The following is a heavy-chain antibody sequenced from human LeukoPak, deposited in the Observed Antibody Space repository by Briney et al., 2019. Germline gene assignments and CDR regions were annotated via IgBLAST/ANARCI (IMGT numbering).Heavy chain of an antibody. J-gene: IGHJ4*02. D-gene: IGHD3-22*01. CDR3: AKGRDYYDSSPYYDTGGY. CDR2: ASVSGISA. Sequence: GGSLRLSCAASGITFSNYVMRWVRQAPGKGLEWVAAASVSGISAYYADSVKGRFTISRDNPKNTLYLQMSSLRAEDTAIYYCAKGRDYYDSSPYYDTGGYWGQGTLVTVSS. CDR1: GITFSNYV. V-gene: IGHV3-23*01.